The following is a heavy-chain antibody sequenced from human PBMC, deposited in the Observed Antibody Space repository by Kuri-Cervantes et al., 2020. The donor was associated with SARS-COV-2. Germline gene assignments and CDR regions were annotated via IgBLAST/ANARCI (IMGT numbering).Heavy chain of an antibody. Sequence: GESLKISCAASGFTFSSYWMSWVRQAPGKGLEWVAVISYDGSNKYYADSVKGRFTISRDNSKNTLYLQMNSLRAEDTAVYYCARDFPEYQLPFDTHADYWGQGTLVTDSS. CDR2: ISYDGSNK. V-gene: IGHV3-30-3*01. J-gene: IGHJ4*02. D-gene: IGHD2-2*01. CDR1: GFTFSSYW. CDR3: ARDFPEYQLPFDTHADY.